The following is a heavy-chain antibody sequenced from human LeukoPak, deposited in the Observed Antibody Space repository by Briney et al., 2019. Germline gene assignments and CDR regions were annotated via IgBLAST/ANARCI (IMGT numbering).Heavy chain of an antibody. CDR1: GGSFSGFY. J-gene: IGHJ4*02. V-gene: IGHV4-34*01. Sequence: SETLSLTCAVYGGSFSGFYWSWIRQPPGKGLEWIGEINHSGSTNYNPSLKSRVTISVDTSKNQFSLKLSSVTAADTAVYYCARTGSTVTMLYPFDHWGQGTLVTVSS. CDR2: INHSGST. CDR3: ARTGSTVTMLYPFDH. D-gene: IGHD4-17*01.